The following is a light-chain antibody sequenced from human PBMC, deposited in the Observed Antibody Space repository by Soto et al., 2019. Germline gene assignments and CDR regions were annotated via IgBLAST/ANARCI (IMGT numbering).Light chain of an antibody. J-gene: IGKJ1*01. CDR1: QDISNF. V-gene: IGKV1-33*01. Sequence: DIQMTQSPSSLSASIRDRLTITCQARQDISNFLNWYQRRPGKVPKFLIFSVSNLPTGVPSRFRGGWSGADFTFAISGLQPEDIATRLPTLGQGTKFQIK. CDR2: SVS. CDR3: T.